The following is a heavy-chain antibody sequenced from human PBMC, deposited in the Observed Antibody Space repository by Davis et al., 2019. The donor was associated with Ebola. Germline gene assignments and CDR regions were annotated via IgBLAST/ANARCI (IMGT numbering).Heavy chain of an antibody. Sequence: GESLKISCAASGFPFSSYCMHWFRQAPGKGLERVAVISYDGSNKYYADSVKGRFTISRDNSKNTLYLQMNSLRAEDTAVYYCARGTTIQHWGQGTLVTVSS. CDR3: ARGTTIQH. CDR2: ISYDGSNK. D-gene: IGHD2/OR15-2a*01. V-gene: IGHV3-30*03. J-gene: IGHJ1*01. CDR1: GFPFSSYC.